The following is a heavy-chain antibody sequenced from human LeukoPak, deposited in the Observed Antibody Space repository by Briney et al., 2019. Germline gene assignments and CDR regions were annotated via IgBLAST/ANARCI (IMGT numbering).Heavy chain of an antibody. D-gene: IGHD3-16*01. CDR1: GGTFSIYA. Sequence: EASVNVSCKASGGTFSIYAISWVRQAPGQGLEWMGGIIPIFGTANYAQKFQGRVTITADESTSTAYMELSSLRSEDTAVYYCAREPYYDYVWGRGQHLPAHYYGMDVWGKGTTVTVSS. CDR3: AREPYYDYVWGRGQHLPAHYYGMDV. V-gene: IGHV1-69*01. J-gene: IGHJ6*04. CDR2: IIPIFGTA.